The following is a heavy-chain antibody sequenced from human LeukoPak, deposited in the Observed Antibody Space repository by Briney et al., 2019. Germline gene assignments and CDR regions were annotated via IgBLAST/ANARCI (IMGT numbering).Heavy chain of an antibody. CDR3: ARRGSGWYYFDY. D-gene: IGHD6-19*01. V-gene: IGHV4-34*01. Sequence: SETLSLTCAVYGGSFSGYYWSWIHQPPGKGLEWIGEINHSGSTNYNPSLKSRVTISVDTSKNQFSLKLSSVTAADTAVYYCARRGSGWYYFDYWGQGTLVTVSS. J-gene: IGHJ4*02. CDR2: INHSGST. CDR1: GGSFSGYY.